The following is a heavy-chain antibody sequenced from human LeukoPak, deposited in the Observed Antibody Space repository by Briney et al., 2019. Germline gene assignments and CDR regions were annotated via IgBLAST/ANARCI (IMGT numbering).Heavy chain of an antibody. J-gene: IGHJ4*02. Sequence: GGSLRLSCAASGFTVSCNYMSWVRQAPGKGLVWVSVIYSGGSTYYADSVKGRFTISRDNSKNTLYLQMNSLRAEDTAVYYCAREEWFGEFDYWGQGTLVTVSS. CDR2: IYSGGST. CDR1: GFTVSCNY. CDR3: AREEWFGEFDY. D-gene: IGHD3-10*01. V-gene: IGHV3-66*01.